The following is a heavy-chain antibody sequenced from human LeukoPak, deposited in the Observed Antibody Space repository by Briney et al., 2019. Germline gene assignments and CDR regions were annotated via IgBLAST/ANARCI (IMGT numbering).Heavy chain of an antibody. CDR1: GGSISSSNW. V-gene: IGHV4-4*02. Sequence: SETLSLTCAVSGGSISSSNWWSWVRQPPGKGLEWIGEIYHSGSTNYNPSLKSRVTISVDTSKNQFSLKLSSVTAADTAMYYCARGRLYSSSWYRLPDAFDIWGQGTMVTVSS. J-gene: IGHJ3*02. CDR3: ARGRLYSSSWYRLPDAFDI. CDR2: IYHSGST. D-gene: IGHD6-13*01.